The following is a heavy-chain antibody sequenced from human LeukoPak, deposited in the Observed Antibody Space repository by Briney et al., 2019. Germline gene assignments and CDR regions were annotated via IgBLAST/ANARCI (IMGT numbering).Heavy chain of an antibody. Sequence: GASVKVSCKASGYTFTSYGISWVRQAPGQGLEWMGWISAYNGNTNYAQKLQGRVTMTTDTSTSTAYMELRSLRSDDTAVYYCAAPYCGGDCYSGRFHYYYGMDVWGQGTTVTVSS. J-gene: IGHJ6*02. V-gene: IGHV1-18*01. CDR3: AAPYCGGDCYSGRFHYYYGMDV. CDR1: GYTFTSYG. CDR2: ISAYNGNT. D-gene: IGHD2-21*02.